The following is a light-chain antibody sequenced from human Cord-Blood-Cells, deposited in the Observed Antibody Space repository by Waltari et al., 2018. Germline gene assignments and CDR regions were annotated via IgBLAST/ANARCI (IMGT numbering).Light chain of an antibody. J-gene: IGKJ1*01. CDR3: KHYNNWRT. CDR2: GAS. V-gene: IGKV3-15*01. CDR1: QRVSSN. Sequence: EIVMTQSPATLSVSPGERATLSCRASQRVSSNLAWSQQKPGQAPRPLIYGASTRATGIPARFSGSGSGTEFTLTISSLQSEDFAFYYGKHYNNWRTFGQGTKVEIK.